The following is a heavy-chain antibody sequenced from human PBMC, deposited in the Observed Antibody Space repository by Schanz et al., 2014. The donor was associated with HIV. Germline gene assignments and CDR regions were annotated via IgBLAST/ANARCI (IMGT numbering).Heavy chain of an antibody. CDR2: MSYDGRNE. D-gene: IGHD5-18*01. J-gene: IGHJ5*01. Sequence: QVQLVESGGGVVQPGKSLRLSCAASGFTFRSYGMHWVRQAPGKGLECVASMSYDGRNEHYVDSVKGRFTISRDNPKNTLYLQIDSLRVEDTAMYYCAKDRNGYNQPIESWGHGTLVSVSS. CDR3: AKDRNGYNQPIES. CDR1: GFTFRSYG. V-gene: IGHV3-33*03.